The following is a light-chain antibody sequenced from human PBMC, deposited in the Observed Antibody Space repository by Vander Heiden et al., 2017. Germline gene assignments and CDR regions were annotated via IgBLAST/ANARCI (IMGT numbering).Light chain of an antibody. V-gene: IGKV2-28*01. CDR3: MQALQTPIT. J-gene: IGKJ5*01. CDR1: QSLLHSNGYNF. CDR2: LGS. Sequence: CRSSQSLLHSNGYNFLDWYLQKPGQSPQLLIYLGSNRASGVPDRFSGSGSGTDFTLKISRVEAEDVGVYYCMQALQTPITFGQGTRLEIK.